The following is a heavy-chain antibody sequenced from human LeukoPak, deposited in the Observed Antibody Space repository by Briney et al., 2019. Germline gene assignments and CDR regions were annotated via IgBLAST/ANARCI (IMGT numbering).Heavy chain of an antibody. CDR3: AKVAAAGTLYFQH. V-gene: IGHV4-59*12. CDR2: IYHSGST. CDR1: GGSISSYY. D-gene: IGHD6-13*01. J-gene: IGHJ1*01. Sequence: PSETLSLTCTVSGGSISSYYWSWIRQPPGKGLEWIGYIYHSGSTYYNPSLKSRVTISVDRSKNQFSLKLSSVTAADTAVYYCAKVAAAGTLYFQHWGQGTLVTVSS.